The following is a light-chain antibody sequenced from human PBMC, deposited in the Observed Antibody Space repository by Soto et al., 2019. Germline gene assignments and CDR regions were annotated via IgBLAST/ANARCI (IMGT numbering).Light chain of an antibody. CDR3: QQRSNWPLT. CDR2: DAS. Sequence: EIVLTQSPPTLSLSPGETATLSCSASQSVSSYLAWYQQKPGQVPRLLIYDASNRATGIPARFSGSGSGTDFTLTISSLEPEDFAVYYCQQRSNWPLTFGGGTKVDIK. V-gene: IGKV3-11*01. J-gene: IGKJ4*01. CDR1: QSVSSY.